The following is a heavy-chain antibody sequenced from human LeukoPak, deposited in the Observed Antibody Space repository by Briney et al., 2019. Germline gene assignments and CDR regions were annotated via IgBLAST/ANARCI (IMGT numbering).Heavy chain of an antibody. J-gene: IGHJ4*02. D-gene: IGHD3-9*01. CDR1: GGSFSGYY. Sequence: SETLSLTCAVYGGSFSGYYWSWIRQPAGKGLEWIVRIYTSGSTNYNPSLKSRVTMSVDTSKNQFSLKLSSVTAADTAVYYCARGYYDILTGYYRDYWGQGTLVTVSS. V-gene: IGHV4-59*10. CDR3: ARGYYDILTGYYRDY. CDR2: IYTSGST.